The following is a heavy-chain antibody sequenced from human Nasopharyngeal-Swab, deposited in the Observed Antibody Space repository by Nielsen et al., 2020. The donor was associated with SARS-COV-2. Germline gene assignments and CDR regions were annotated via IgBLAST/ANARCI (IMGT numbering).Heavy chain of an antibody. V-gene: IGHV5-51*01. J-gene: IGHJ4*01. CDR3: ARLVAVAGGGGGGADY. CDR1: GSSFTSYW. Sequence: GESLKISCQGSGSSFTSYWIGWVRQMPGKGLEWMGIIYPGDSDTRYSPSFQGQVTISAEKSISTAYLQWSSLKASDTAMYYCARLVAVAGGGGGGADYWGQGTLVTVSS. D-gene: IGHD6-19*01. CDR2: IYPGDSDT.